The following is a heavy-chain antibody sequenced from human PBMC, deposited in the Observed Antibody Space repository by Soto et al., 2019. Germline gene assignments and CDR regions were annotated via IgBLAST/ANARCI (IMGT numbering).Heavy chain of an antibody. CDR2: ISGSGGST. Sequence: PGGSLRLSCAASGFTFSRYAISWVRQAPGKGLEWVSAISGSGGSTYYADSVKGRFTISRDNSKNTLYLQMNSLRAEDTAVYSCAKDPLRFLEWFHCYGMDVWGQGTTVTVSS. V-gene: IGHV3-23*01. D-gene: IGHD3-3*01. J-gene: IGHJ6*02. CDR1: GFTFSRYA. CDR3: AKDPLRFLEWFHCYGMDV.